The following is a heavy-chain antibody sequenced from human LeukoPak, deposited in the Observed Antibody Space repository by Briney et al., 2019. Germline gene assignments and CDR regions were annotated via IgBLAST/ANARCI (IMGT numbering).Heavy chain of an antibody. D-gene: IGHD3-10*01. CDR1: GGSIRSYY. J-gene: IGHJ4*02. Sequence: SETLSLTCTVSGGSIRSYYWSWIRQSPGKGLESIGYIYYSGSTNYTPSLKSRVTMSVDTTKNQFSLKMRSVTAADTAVYYCGGGSYYNGLGYWGQGTLVTVSS. CDR3: GGGSYYNGLGY. CDR2: IYYSGST. V-gene: IGHV4-59*01.